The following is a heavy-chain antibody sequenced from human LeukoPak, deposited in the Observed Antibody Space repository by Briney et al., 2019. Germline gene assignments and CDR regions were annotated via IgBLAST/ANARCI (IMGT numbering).Heavy chain of an antibody. CDR2: IKQDGSEK. D-gene: IGHD3-10*02. Sequence: SGGSLRLSCAASGFTFSSYWMSWVRQAPGKGLEWVANIKQDGSEKYYVNSVKGRFTISRDNAKNSLYLQMNSLRAEDTAVYYCAELGITMIGGVWGKGTTVTISS. CDR1: GFTFSSYW. J-gene: IGHJ6*04. CDR3: AELGITMIGGV. V-gene: IGHV3-7*01.